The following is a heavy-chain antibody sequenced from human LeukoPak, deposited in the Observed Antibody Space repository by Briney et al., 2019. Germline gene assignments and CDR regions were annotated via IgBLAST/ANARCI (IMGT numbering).Heavy chain of an antibody. CDR3: AKDPVIAAGYYYYGMDV. CDR2: ISGSGGST. D-gene: IGHD6-13*01. J-gene: IGHJ6*02. Sequence: GGSLRLSCAASGFTFSSYAMSWVRQAPGKGLEWVSAISGSGGSTYYADSVKGRFTISRDNSKNTLYLQTNSLRAEDTAVYYCAKDPVIAAGYYYYGMDVWGQGTTVTVSS. CDR1: GFTFSSYA. V-gene: IGHV3-23*01.